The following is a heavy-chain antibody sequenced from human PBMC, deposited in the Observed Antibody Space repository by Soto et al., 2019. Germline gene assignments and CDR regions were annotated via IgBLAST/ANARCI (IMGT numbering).Heavy chain of an antibody. J-gene: IGHJ6*02. D-gene: IGHD6-13*01. V-gene: IGHV1-69*12. CDR2: IIPIFGTA. Sequence: QVQLVQSGAEVKQPGSSVKLSCKASGGTFSSYAISWVRQAPGHGLEWMGGIIPIFGTANYAQKFQGRVTITADESTSTAYMELSSLRSEDTAVYYCASPRSDSSSCSYYYDMDVWGQGTTVTVSS. CDR3: ASPRSDSSSCSYYYDMDV. CDR1: GGTFSSYA.